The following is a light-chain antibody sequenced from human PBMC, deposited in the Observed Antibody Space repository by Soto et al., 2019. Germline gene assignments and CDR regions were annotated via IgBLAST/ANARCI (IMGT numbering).Light chain of an antibody. CDR3: QHYRTS. CDR2: GAS. V-gene: IGKV3-20*01. Sequence: EIVLTQSPGTLSLSPGERATLSCRASQSVSSSYLAWYQQKPGQPPRLLIYGASSRATSIPDRFSGSGSGTDFTLTITRLEPEDVTVYYCQHYRTSFRGGTKVEIK. J-gene: IGKJ4*01. CDR1: QSVSSSY.